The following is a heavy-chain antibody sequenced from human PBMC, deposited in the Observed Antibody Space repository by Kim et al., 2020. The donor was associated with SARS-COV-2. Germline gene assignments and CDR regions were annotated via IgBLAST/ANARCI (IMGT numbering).Heavy chain of an antibody. CDR3: ARGNWNYFLP. CDR1: GGSISNNF. V-gene: IGHV4-59*13. CDR2: IHNSGGT. D-gene: IGHD1-7*01. Sequence: SETLSLTCTVSGGSISNNFWSWIRQSPGKGLEWIGYIHNSGGTNYNPSLKSRVTISEDMSKNQFSLKVNSVTAADTAVYYCARGNWNYFLPWGQGALVTVSS. J-gene: IGHJ5*02.